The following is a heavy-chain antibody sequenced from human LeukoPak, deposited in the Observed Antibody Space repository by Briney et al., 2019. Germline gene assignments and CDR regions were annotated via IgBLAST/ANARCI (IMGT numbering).Heavy chain of an antibody. J-gene: IGHJ5*02. CDR3: ARDNRVITIFGVVTRWWFNP. CDR2: VYSDGRT. D-gene: IGHD3-3*01. Sequence: GGSLRLSCAASGFAVSSNYMSWVRQAPGKGLEWVSIVYSDGRTFYTDSVKGRFTVSRDSSKNTLHLEMNSLSVEDTAIYYCARDNRVITIFGVVTRWWFNPWGQGSLVTVSS. CDR1: GFAVSSNY. V-gene: IGHV3-53*01.